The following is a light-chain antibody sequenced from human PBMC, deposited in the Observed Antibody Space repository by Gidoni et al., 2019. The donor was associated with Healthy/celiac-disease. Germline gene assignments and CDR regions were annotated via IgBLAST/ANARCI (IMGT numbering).Light chain of an antibody. J-gene: IGKJ1*01. Sequence: DIVMTQSPLPLPVTPGEPASISCRYSQSLLHSNGYNYLDWYLQKPGQSPQLLIYLGSNRASGVPDRFSGSGSGTDFTLKISRVEAEDVGVYYCMQALQTPRTFXXXTKVEIK. CDR2: LGS. CDR1: QSLLHSNGYNY. V-gene: IGKV2-28*01. CDR3: MQALQTPRT.